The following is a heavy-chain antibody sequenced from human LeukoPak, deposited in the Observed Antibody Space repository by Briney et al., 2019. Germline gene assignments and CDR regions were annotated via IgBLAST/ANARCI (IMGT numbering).Heavy chain of an antibody. CDR2: IKQDGSEK. CDR3: ARVTLLEWLSGTTYYFDY. J-gene: IGHJ4*02. CDR1: GFTFSSYW. V-gene: IGHV3-7*01. Sequence: GGSLRLSCAASGFTFSSYWMSWVRQAPGKGLEWVANIKQDGSEKYYVDSVKGRFTISRDNAKNSLYLQMNSLRAEDTAVYYCARVTLLEWLSGTTYYFDYWGQGTLVTVSS. D-gene: IGHD3-3*01.